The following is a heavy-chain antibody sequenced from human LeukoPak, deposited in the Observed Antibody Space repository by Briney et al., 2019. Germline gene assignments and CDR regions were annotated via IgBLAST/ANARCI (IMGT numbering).Heavy chain of an antibody. V-gene: IGHV3-7*01. J-gene: IGHJ4*02. CDR3: ARDHFVDGSNSRIFFAS. CDR2: IKQDGSEK. D-gene: IGHD5-24*01. CDR1: GFTFTTYW. Sequence: PGGSLRLSCAASGFTFTTYWTNWVRQAPGKGLEWVASIKQDGSEKQYVDSVKGRFTISRDNAKNSLYLYMNSLRVEDTAVYYCARDHFVDGSNSRIFFASWGQGTLVTVSS.